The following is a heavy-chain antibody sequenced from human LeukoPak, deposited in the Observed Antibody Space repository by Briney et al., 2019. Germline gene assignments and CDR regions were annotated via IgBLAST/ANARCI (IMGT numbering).Heavy chain of an antibody. CDR2: INHSGST. D-gene: IGHD3-10*01. CDR1: GGSFSGYY. Sequence: SETLSLTCAIYGGSFSGYYWSWIRQPPGKGLEWIGEINHSGSTNYSPSLKSRVTISIDTSKNQFSLKLSSVTAADTAVYYCAKDLMRDLWFGESWGQGTLVTISS. CDR3: AKDLMRDLWFGES. J-gene: IGHJ5*02. V-gene: IGHV4-34*01.